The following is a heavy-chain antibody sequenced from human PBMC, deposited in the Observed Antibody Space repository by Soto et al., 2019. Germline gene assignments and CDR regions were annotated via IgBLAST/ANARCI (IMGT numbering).Heavy chain of an antibody. D-gene: IGHD2-15*01. CDR3: ARNLELLGYGMDV. Sequence: QSLTCTVSGGSISSGGYYWSWIRQHPGKGLEWIGYIYYSGSTYYNPSLKSRVTISVDTSKNQFSLKLSSVTAADTAVYYCARNLELLGYGMDVWGQGTTVTVSS. CDR2: IYYSGST. J-gene: IGHJ6*02. V-gene: IGHV4-31*03. CDR1: GGSISSGGYY.